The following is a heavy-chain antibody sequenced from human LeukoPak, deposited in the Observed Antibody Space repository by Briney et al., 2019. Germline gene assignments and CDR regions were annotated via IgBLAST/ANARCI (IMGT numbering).Heavy chain of an antibody. Sequence: GGSLRRSCAASGFTFSSYAMSWVRQAPGKGLEWVSAISGSGGSTYYADSVKGRFTISRDNSKNTLYLQMNSLRAEDTAVYYCAKDNKGIAAAGSDAFDIWGQGTMVTVSS. V-gene: IGHV3-23*01. CDR2: ISGSGGST. CDR3: AKDNKGIAAAGSDAFDI. J-gene: IGHJ3*02. CDR1: GFTFSSYA. D-gene: IGHD6-13*01.